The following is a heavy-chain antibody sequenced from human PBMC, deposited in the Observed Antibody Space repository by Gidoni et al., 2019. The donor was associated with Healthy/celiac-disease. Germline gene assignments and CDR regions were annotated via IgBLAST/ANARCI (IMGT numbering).Heavy chain of an antibody. Sequence: QVQLQESGPGLVKPSETLSLTCTASGGSISSYYWSWIRQPPGKGLEWIGYIYYSGSTNYNPSLTSRVTISVDTSKNQFSLKLSSVTAADTAVYYCARDPSDGGHPARYFDYWGQGTLVTVSS. V-gene: IGHV4-59*01. CDR2: IYYSGST. J-gene: IGHJ4*02. CDR3: ARDPSDGGHPARYFDY. CDR1: GGSISSYY. D-gene: IGHD4-17*01.